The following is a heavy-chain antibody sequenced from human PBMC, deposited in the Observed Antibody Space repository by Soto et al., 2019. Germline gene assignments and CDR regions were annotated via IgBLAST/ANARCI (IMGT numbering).Heavy chain of an antibody. CDR2: VNQSGTS. Sequence: SETLSLTCGVSGDSTRSRYWWTWLRRPPGRGLQWIGEVNQSGTSNYNPSLKSRVTISVDTSKNQFSLKLSSVTAADTAVYYCARAHTVVTPYFDYWGQGTMVTVSS. CDR3: ARAHTVVTPYFDY. V-gene: IGHV4-4*02. CDR1: GDSTRSRYW. J-gene: IGHJ4*02. D-gene: IGHD2-15*01.